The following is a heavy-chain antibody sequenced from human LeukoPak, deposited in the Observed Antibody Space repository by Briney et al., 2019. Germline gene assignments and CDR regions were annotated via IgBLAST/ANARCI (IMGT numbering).Heavy chain of an antibody. CDR1: GFTFSNYG. CDR3: ARTSGAAAGYFDY. Sequence: GRSLRLSCAASGFTFSNYGMHWVRQAPGKGLEWVAVIWYDGSNKYYADSVRGRFTISRDNSKNTLYLQMNSLRAEDTAVYYCARTSGAAAGYFDYWGQGTLVTVSS. V-gene: IGHV3-33*01. D-gene: IGHD6-13*01. CDR2: IWYDGSNK. J-gene: IGHJ4*02.